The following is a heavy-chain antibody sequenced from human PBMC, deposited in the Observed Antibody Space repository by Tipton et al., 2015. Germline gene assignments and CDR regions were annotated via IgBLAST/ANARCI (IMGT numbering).Heavy chain of an antibody. CDR1: GFTFSSYA. D-gene: IGHD5-24*01. Sequence: SLRLSCAASGFTFSSYAMNWVRQAPGKGLEYVSAISSNGGNTYYADSVKGRFTVSRDNSKNMLYLQMASLRPDDMAVYYCARVGDGYKLDYWGQGTLVTVSS. J-gene: IGHJ4*02. CDR2: ISSNGGNT. CDR3: ARVGDGYKLDY. V-gene: IGHV3-64*02.